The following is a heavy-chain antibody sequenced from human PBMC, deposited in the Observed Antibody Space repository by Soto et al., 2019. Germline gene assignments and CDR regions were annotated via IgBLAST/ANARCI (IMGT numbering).Heavy chain of an antibody. J-gene: IGHJ5*02. D-gene: IGHD3-3*02. CDR3: ARGIAFYWFDP. V-gene: IGHV4-59*08. CDR2: VYNSGST. Sequence: PSETLSLTCTVSGGSISSNYWTWIRQPPGKGLEWIGYVYNSGSTNYNPSLKSRVTISEDTSKSQFSLKLSSVTAADTAVYYCARGIAFYWFDPWGQGTLDTVS. CDR1: GGSISSNY.